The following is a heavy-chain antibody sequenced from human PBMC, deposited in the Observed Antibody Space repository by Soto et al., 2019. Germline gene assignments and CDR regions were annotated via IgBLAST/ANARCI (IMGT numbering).Heavy chain of an antibody. Sequence: XETLSLTCTVAGCSISSYYWNWIRQPPGKGLEWIGYIYYSGYTNYNPSLKSRVTMSVDTSKNQFSLKLYSVTAADTAVYYCARDLSGSSYYWFDYWGQGSLVTVSS. CDR3: ARDLSGSSYYWFDY. CDR2: IYYSGYT. J-gene: IGHJ5*01. V-gene: IGHV4-59*01. D-gene: IGHD1-26*01. CDR1: GCSISSYY.